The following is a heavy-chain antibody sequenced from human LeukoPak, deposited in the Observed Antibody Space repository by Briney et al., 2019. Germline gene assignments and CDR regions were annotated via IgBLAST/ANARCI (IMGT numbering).Heavy chain of an antibody. CDR3: ARFVYSNFGRYYFDY. D-gene: IGHD4-11*01. Sequence: GGSLRLSCAASGFTFSSYWMSWVRQAPGKGLEWVANIKQDGSEKYYVDSVKGRSTISRDNAKNSLYLQMNSLRAEDTAVYYCARFVYSNFGRYYFDYWGQGTLVTVSS. CDR1: GFTFSSYW. V-gene: IGHV3-7*01. CDR2: IKQDGSEK. J-gene: IGHJ4*02.